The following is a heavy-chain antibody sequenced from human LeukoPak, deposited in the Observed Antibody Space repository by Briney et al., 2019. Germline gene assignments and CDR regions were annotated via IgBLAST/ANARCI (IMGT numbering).Heavy chain of an antibody. J-gene: IGHJ4*02. Sequence: ASMKVSCKASGYTFTSYYMHWVRQAPGQGLEWMGIISPSGGSTSYAQKFQGRVTMTRDMSTSTVYMELSSLRSEDTAVYYYARVSLVYYYILTGYLFAYWGQGTLVTV. D-gene: IGHD3-9*01. V-gene: IGHV1-46*01. CDR1: GYTFTSYY. CDR2: ISPSGGST. CDR3: ARVSLVYYYILTGYLFAY.